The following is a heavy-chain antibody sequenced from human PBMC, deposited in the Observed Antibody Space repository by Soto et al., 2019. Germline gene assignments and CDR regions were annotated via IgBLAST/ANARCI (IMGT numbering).Heavy chain of an antibody. V-gene: IGHV6-1*01. J-gene: IGHJ5*02. Sequence: PSQTLSLTCAISGDSVSSDRAALNWIMQSPSRGLEWLGRTYYRSKWYNDYAVSVKSRITISADTSNNQFSLRLNSVTPEYTAVYYCAREGFLSSYSAYSWFDPWGQGTLVTVSS. CDR1: GDSVSSDRAA. CDR3: AREGFLSSYSAYSWFDP. CDR2: TYYRSKWYN. D-gene: IGHD3-3*01.